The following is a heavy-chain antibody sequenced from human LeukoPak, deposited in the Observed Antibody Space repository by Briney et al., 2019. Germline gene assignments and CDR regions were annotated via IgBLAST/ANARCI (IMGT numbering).Heavy chain of an antibody. D-gene: IGHD2-2*01. Sequence: GGSLRLSCAASGFTFSSYEMNWVRQAPGKGLEWVSYISSSGSTIYYADSVKGRFTISRDNAKNSLYLQMNSLRAEDTAVYYCARACSSTSCPNWFDPWGQGTLVTVSS. CDR2: ISSSGSTI. V-gene: IGHV3-48*03. CDR3: ARACSSTSCPNWFDP. CDR1: GFTFSSYE. J-gene: IGHJ5*02.